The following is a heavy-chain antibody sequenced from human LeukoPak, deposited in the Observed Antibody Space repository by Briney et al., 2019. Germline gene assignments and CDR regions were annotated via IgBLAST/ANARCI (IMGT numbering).Heavy chain of an antibody. V-gene: IGHV4-59*08. CDR2: IYYSGGT. J-gene: IGHJ4*02. CDR3: ARGQRLFDY. CDR1: GGSMSSYY. Sequence: SETLSLTCTVSGGSMSSYYWTWIRQAPGKGLEWIGHIYYSGGTNYNPSLKSRVAISVDTSKNQFSLKLSSVTAADTAVYFCARGQRLFDYWGQGTLVTVSS. D-gene: IGHD6-25*01.